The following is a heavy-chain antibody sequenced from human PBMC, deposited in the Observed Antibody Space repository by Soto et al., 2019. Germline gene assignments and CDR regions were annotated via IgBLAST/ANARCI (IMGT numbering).Heavy chain of an antibody. D-gene: IGHD3-3*01. V-gene: IGHV3-33*01. CDR3: ARRSWDFVPKNYYYYYMDV. Sequence: GGSLRLSCAASGFTFISYGMHWVRQAPGKGLEWVAVIWYDGSNKYYADSVKGRFTISRDNSKNTLYLQMNSLRAEDTAVYYCARRSWDFVPKNYYYYYMDVWGKGTTVTVSS. CDR2: IWYDGSNK. CDR1: GFTFISYG. J-gene: IGHJ6*03.